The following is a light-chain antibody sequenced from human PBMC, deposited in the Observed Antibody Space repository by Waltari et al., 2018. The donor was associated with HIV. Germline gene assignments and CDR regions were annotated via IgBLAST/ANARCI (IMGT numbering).Light chain of an antibody. V-gene: IGLV3-21*02. Sequence: SDVLTQPPSVSVAPGQTARITCGGSNIGSKSVHWYQQKPGQAPVLVVYDDSDRPSGIPERFSGSNSGNTVTLTISRVEAGDEADYYCQVWDGSGGHVVFGGGTMLTVL. J-gene: IGLJ2*01. CDR2: DDS. CDR3: QVWDGSGGHVV. CDR1: NIGSKS.